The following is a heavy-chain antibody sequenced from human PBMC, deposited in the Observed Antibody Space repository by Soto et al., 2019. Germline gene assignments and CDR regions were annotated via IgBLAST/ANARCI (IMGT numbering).Heavy chain of an antibody. V-gene: IGHV3-74*01. CDR3: ARDVQWEHSSLDY. J-gene: IGHJ4*02. CDR1: GFTFSSYW. D-gene: IGHD1-26*01. Sequence: EVQLVESGGGLVQPGGSLRLSCAASGFTFSSYWMHWVRQAPGKGLVWVSRIKSDGRSTSYAASVKGRVTISRDNAKNTLYLQINGLRSEATAVYCCARDVQWEHSSLDYWGQGTLVAVSS. CDR2: IKSDGRST.